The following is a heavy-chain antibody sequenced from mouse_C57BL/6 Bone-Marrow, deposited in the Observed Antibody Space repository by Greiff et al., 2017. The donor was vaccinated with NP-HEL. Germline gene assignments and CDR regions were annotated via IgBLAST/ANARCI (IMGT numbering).Heavy chain of an antibody. CDR1: GYTFTDYY. Sequence: QVQLKQSGAELVRPGASVKLSCKASGYTFTDYYINWVKQRPGQGLEWIARIYPGSGNTYYNEKFKGKATLTAEKSSSTAYMQLSSLTSEDSAVYFCARFGGLGAWFAYWGQGTLVTVSA. CDR2: IYPGSGNT. D-gene: IGHD2-4*01. V-gene: IGHV1-76*01. CDR3: ARFGGLGAWFAY. J-gene: IGHJ3*01.